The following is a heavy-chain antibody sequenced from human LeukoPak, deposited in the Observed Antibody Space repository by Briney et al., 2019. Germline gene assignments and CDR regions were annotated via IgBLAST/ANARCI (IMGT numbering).Heavy chain of an antibody. Sequence: GASVKVSCKASGYTFTGYYMHWVRQAPGQGLEWMGWINPNSGGTNYAQKFQDRVTMTRDTSISTAYMELSRLGSDDTAVYYCARVLLTYYFDSSGYYDYWGQGTLVTVSS. CDR3: ARVLLTYYFDSSGYYDY. D-gene: IGHD3-22*01. J-gene: IGHJ4*02. CDR1: GYTFTGYY. V-gene: IGHV1-2*02. CDR2: INPNSGGT.